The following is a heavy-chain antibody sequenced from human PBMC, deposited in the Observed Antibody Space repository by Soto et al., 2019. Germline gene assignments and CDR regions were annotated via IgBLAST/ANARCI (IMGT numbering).Heavy chain of an antibody. D-gene: IGHD3-22*01. J-gene: IGHJ4*02. CDR2: ISYDGSNK. V-gene: IGHV3-30-3*01. CDR1: GFTFSSYA. Sequence: GGSLRLSCAASGFTFSSYAMHWVRQAPGKGLEWVAVISYDGSNKYYADSVKGRFTISRDNSKNTLYLQMNSLRAEDTAVYYCARDYYDSSGYPSYWGQGTLVTVSS. CDR3: ARDYYDSSGYPSY.